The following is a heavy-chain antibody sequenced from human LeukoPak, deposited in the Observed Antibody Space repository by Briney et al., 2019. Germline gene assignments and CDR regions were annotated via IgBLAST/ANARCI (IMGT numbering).Heavy chain of an antibody. D-gene: IGHD3-22*01. J-gene: IGHJ6*03. CDR3: ARDHSSGYYYYMDV. CDR2: ISGSGGST. V-gene: IGHV3-23*01. Sequence: GGSLRLSCAASGFTFSSYAMSWVRQAPGKGLEWVSAISGSGGSTYYADSVKGRFTISRDNSKNTLYLQMNSPRAEDTAVYYCARDHSSGYYYYMDVWGKGTTVTVSS. CDR1: GFTFSSYA.